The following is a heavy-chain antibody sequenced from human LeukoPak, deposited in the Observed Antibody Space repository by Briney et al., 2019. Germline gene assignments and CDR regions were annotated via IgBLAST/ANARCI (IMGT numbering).Heavy chain of an antibody. J-gene: IGHJ4*02. Sequence: GGSLRLSCVVSGFTFSNHAIHWVRQAPGKGLEWMAVISYDGSNKYYADSVRGRFTISRDNSKNSLYLQMNSLRAEDTAVYYCARRRYSGSSQHFDYWGQGTLVTVSS. V-gene: IGHV3-30*04. D-gene: IGHD1-26*01. CDR1: GFTFSNHA. CDR2: ISYDGSNK. CDR3: ARRRYSGSSQHFDY.